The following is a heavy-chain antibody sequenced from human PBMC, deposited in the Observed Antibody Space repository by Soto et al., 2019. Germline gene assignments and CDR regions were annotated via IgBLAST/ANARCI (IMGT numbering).Heavy chain of an antibody. CDR3: ARDGHHWDFDY. D-gene: IGHD7-27*01. Sequence: QVQLVQSEAEVREPGASVYISCKTSRFAFTSFYVHWVRQAPGQGLEWMGRITPKDGGTTFAQKFQGRFIMTRDTSTTTVSMELGSLRSEDTAVYFCARDGHHWDFDYWGQGSLVTVSS. CDR1: RFAFTSFY. V-gene: IGHV1-46*01. J-gene: IGHJ4*02. CDR2: ITPKDGGT.